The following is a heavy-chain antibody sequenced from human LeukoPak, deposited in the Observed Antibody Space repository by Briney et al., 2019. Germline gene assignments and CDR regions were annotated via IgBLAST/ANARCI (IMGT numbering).Heavy chain of an antibody. V-gene: IGHV1-8*01. J-gene: IGHJ4*02. CDR3: ARGLGTYDSSELTWPMISF. CDR1: GYTFTNYE. CDR2: MNPNSGDT. Sequence: ASVKVSCKASGYTFTNYEINWVRQATGQGLEWMGWMNPNSGDTAYAQKFQGRITMTRSTSISTAYMELSSLRSEDTAVYFCARGLGTYDSSELTWPMISFWGQGTLVTVSS. D-gene: IGHD3-22*01.